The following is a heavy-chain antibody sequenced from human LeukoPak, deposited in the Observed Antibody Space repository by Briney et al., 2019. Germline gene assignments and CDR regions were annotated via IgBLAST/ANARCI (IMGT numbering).Heavy chain of an antibody. J-gene: IGHJ5*02. CDR1: GYTFTSYG. CDR2: INPTGTTT. Sequence: ASVKVSCKASGYTFTSYGISWVRQAPGQGLEWVGLINPTGTTTLYAQKFQGRVTLTRDMSTSTDYMELGSLKSEDTAVYYCARDNSVGDIAWWFDPWGQGTLVTVSS. D-gene: IGHD3-10*01. V-gene: IGHV1-46*01. CDR3: ARDNSVGDIAWWFDP.